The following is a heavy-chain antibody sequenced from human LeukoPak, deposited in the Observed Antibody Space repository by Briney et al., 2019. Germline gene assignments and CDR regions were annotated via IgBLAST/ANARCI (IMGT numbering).Heavy chain of an antibody. J-gene: IGHJ4*02. D-gene: IGHD6-19*01. V-gene: IGHV3-7*05. Sequence: GGSLRLSCVASGFSFSNYGMSWVRQAPGKGLEWVANIKQEGSEKYYADSVKDRFTISRDNAKNSLYLQMNSLRAEDTAVYYCARDPKNGAIAGFCWGQGTLVTVSS. CDR2: IKQEGSEK. CDR1: GFSFSNYG. CDR3: ARDPKNGAIAGFC.